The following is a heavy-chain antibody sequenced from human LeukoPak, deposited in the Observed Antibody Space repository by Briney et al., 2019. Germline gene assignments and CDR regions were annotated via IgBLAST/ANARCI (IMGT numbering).Heavy chain of an antibody. CDR3: ARDAGDYEGFDY. Sequence: GGSLRLSCAASGFTFSSYEMNWVRQAPGKGLEWVSYISSSGSTIYYADSVKGRFTISRDNAKNSLYLQMNSLRAEDKAVYYCARDAGDYEGFDYWGQGTLVTVSS. CDR2: ISSSGSTI. J-gene: IGHJ4*02. CDR1: GFTFSSYE. V-gene: IGHV3-48*03. D-gene: IGHD4-17*01.